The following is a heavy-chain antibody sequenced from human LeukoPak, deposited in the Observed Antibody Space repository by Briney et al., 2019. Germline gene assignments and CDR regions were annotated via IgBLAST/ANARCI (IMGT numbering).Heavy chain of an antibody. CDR2: IYPGDSET. CDR1: GYSLSSNW. CDR3: ARRGSRSSGVYYGLDV. Sequence: GESLEISCQGSGYSLSSNWIGWVRQMPGKGLEWMGFIYPGDSETRYSPSFQGQVTISADKSISTAYVQWTSLKASDTAVYYCARRGSRSSGVYYGLDVWGQGTTVTVSS. D-gene: IGHD6-6*01. V-gene: IGHV5-51*01. J-gene: IGHJ6*02.